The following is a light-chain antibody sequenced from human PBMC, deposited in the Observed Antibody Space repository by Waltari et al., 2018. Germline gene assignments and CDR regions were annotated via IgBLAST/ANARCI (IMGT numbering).Light chain of an antibody. CDR2: DAS. CDR3: QKYVSLPAT. J-gene: IGKJ1*01. V-gene: IGKV3-20*01. Sequence: EIVLTQSPGTLSLSPGERATLSCRASQSVSRSLAWYQQKPGQAPRLLIYDASTRATGIPDRFSGSGSGTDFSLTISRLEPEDFAVYYCQKYVSLPATFGQGTKVEI. CDR1: QSVSRS.